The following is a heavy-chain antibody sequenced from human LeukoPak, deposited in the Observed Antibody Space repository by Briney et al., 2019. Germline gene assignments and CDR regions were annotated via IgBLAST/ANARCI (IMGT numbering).Heavy chain of an antibody. V-gene: IGHV3-20*04. D-gene: IGHD6-6*01. CDR1: GFTFDDYG. CDR2: INWNGGST. Sequence: GGSLRLSCAASGFTFDDYGMSWVRQAPGKGLEWVSGINWNGGSTGYADSVKGRFTISRDNAKNSLYLQINSLRVEDTSVYYCARGGAARPDYWGQGTLVTVSS. J-gene: IGHJ4*02. CDR3: ARGGAARPDY.